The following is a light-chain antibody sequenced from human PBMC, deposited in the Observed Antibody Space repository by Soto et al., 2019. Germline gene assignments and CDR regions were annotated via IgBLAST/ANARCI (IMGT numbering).Light chain of an antibody. V-gene: IGKV3-15*01. CDR2: DVS. Sequence: EVVMTQSPATLSVSPGERATLSCRAGQGVTTNFAWYQQKSGQSPRLLIYDVSSRATGVPSRFSGSGSGTDFTLTIGSLQAEDFAVYYCQQDYNLPFTFGQGTRLEIK. CDR3: QQDYNLPFT. CDR1: QGVTTN. J-gene: IGKJ5*01.